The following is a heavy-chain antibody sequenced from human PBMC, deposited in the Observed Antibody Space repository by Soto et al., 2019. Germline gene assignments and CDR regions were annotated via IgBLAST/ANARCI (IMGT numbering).Heavy chain of an antibody. CDR3: AREQYRDDILTGYWPFYYYYGMDV. D-gene: IGHD3-9*01. V-gene: IGHV3-64D*06. J-gene: IGHJ6*02. CDR1: GFTFSSYA. CDR2: ISSSGGST. Sequence: GGSLRLSCSASGFTFSSYAMHWVRQAPGKGLEYVSAISSSGGSTYYADSVKGRFTISRDNSKNTLYLQMSSLRAEDTAVYYCAREQYRDDILTGYWPFYYYYGMDVWGQGTTVTVSS.